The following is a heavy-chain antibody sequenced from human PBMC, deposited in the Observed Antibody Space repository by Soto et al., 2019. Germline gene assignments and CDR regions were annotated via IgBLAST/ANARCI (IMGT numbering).Heavy chain of an antibody. CDR3: ARVLLAAFDY. V-gene: IGHV4-34*01. J-gene: IGHJ4*02. Sequence: SETLSLTCAVYGGSFSGYYWSWIRQPPGKGLEWIGEINHSGSTNYNPSLKSRVTISVDTSKNQFSLKLSSVTAADTAVYYCARVLLAAFDYWGQGTLVTSPQ. CDR1: GGSFSGYY. CDR2: INHSGST. D-gene: IGHD2-15*01.